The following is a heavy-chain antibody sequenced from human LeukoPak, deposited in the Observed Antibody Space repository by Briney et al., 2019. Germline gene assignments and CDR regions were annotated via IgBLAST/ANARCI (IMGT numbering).Heavy chain of an antibody. CDR2: ISSSSSYI. Sequence: SGGSLRLSCAASGFTFSSYSMNWVRRAPGKGLEWVSSISSSSSYIYYADSVKGRFTISRDNAKNSLYLQMNSLRAEDTAVYYCARKNYGSGSYLDYWGQGTLVTVSS. D-gene: IGHD3-10*01. CDR1: GFTFSSYS. CDR3: ARKNYGSGSYLDY. V-gene: IGHV3-21*01. J-gene: IGHJ4*02.